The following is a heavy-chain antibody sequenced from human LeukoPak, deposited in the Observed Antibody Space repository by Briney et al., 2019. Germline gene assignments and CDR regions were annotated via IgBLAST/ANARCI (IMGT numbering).Heavy chain of an antibody. CDR3: TTWVPYSNYRGVDH. D-gene: IGHD4-11*01. J-gene: IGHJ4*02. Sequence: GGSLRLSFAASGFTVSNAWMNGFRQAAGRGREGVGRIQTKTDGGTTDYAARVTGRFTISRDDSNSTLYLQMNSLKTDDTAVYYCTTWVPYSNYRGVDHWGEGTLVTVSS. CDR2: IQTKTDGGTT. V-gene: IGHV3-15*01. CDR1: GFTVSNAW.